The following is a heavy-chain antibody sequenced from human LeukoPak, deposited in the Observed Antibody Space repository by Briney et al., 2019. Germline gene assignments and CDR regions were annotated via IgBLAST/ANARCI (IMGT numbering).Heavy chain of an antibody. CDR1: GGSISSYY. CDR3: ARGGQQLAPRRGNWFDP. Sequence: PSETLSLTCTVSGGSISSYYWSWIRQPPGKGLEWIGYIYYSGSTNYNPSLKSRVTISVDTSKNQFSLKLSSVTAADTAVYYCARGGQQLAPRRGNWFDPWGQGTLVTVSS. J-gene: IGHJ5*02. CDR2: IYYSGST. D-gene: IGHD6-13*01. V-gene: IGHV4-59*12.